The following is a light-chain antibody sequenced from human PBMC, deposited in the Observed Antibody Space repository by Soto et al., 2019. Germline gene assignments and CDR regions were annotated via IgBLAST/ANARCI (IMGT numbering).Light chain of an antibody. V-gene: IGKV3-15*01. J-gene: IGKJ2*01. CDR3: QQYNNWPYT. CDR1: QSVSSN. Sequence: EIVMTQSPATLSVSPGERATLSCRASQSVSSNLAWYQQKPGQAPRLLIYSASTRATGFPARFSGSGSGTEFTLTISSLQSEDFAVYYCQQYNNWPYTFGQGTKLEIK. CDR2: SAS.